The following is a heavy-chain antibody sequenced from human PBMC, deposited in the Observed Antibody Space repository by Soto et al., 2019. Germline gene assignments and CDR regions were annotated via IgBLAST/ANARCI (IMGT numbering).Heavy chain of an antibody. CDR2: IQQDGTEK. J-gene: IGHJ3*02. D-gene: IGHD3-10*01. CDR3: ARGSGELGDAFDI. V-gene: IGHV3-7*01. Sequence: PGGSLRLSCAASGFTFRSYWMTWVRQPPGKGLEWVANIQQDGTEKNYVDSVKGRFTISRDNAKNSLYLQMNSLRAGDTAVYYCARGSGELGDAFDIWGQGTMVTVSS. CDR1: GFTFRSYW.